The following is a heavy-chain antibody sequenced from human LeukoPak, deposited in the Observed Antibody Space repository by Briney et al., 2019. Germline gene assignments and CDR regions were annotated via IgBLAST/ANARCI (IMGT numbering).Heavy chain of an antibody. CDR1: GYTHTELS. V-gene: IGHV1-24*01. CDR3: ATVSPVEWELLFNWFDP. CDR2: FDPEDGET. Sequence: ASVKVSCKVSGYTHTELSMHWVRQAPGKGLEWMGGFDPEDGETIYAQKFQGRVTMTEDTSTDTAYMELSSLRSEDTAVYYCATVSPVEWELLFNWFDPWGQGTLVTVSS. J-gene: IGHJ5*02. D-gene: IGHD1-26*01.